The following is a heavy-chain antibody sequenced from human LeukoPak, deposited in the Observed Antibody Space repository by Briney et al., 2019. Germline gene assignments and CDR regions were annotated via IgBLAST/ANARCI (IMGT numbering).Heavy chain of an antibody. D-gene: IGHD6-19*01. CDR2: ISAYNGNT. Sequence: ASVKVSCKASGYTFTGYYMHWVRQAPGQGLEWMGWISAYNGNTNYAQKLQGRVTMTTDTSTSTAYMELRSLRSDDTAVYYCARVRGVAVAGSIDYWGQGTLVTVSS. V-gene: IGHV1-18*04. CDR3: ARVRGVAVAGSIDY. CDR1: GYTFTGYY. J-gene: IGHJ4*02.